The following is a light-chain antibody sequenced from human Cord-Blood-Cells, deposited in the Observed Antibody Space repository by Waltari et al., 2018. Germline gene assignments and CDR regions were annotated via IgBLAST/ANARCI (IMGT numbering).Light chain of an antibody. CDR2: EVS. V-gene: IGLV2-23*02. Sequence: QSALTQPASVSGSPGQSITLSCTGTSRDVGSYNLVSWYQQHPGKAPKLMIYEVSKRPSGVSNRFSGSKSGNTASLTISGLQAEDEADYYCCSYAGSRVFGGGTKLTVL. CDR3: CSYAGSRV. CDR1: SRDVGSYNL. J-gene: IGLJ3*02.